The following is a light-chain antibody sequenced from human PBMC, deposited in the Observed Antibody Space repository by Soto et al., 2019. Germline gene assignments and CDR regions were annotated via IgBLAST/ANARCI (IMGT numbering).Light chain of an antibody. CDR1: ESVSSH. CDR2: GAS. J-gene: IGKJ2*01. CDR3: QHYNNWPHT. Sequence: ERVMTQSPATLSVSPGERATLSCRASESVSSHLAWYQQKPGLAPRLLIYGASTRATGVPARFIGSGYGTEFTLTISSLQSEDFAIYYCQHYNNWPHTFGQGTKLEIK. V-gene: IGKV3-15*01.